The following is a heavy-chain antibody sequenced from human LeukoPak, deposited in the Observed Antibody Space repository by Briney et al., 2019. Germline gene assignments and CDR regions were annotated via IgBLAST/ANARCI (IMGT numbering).Heavy chain of an antibody. CDR2: IYYSGST. CDR1: GGSISRYY. J-gene: IGHJ4*02. D-gene: IGHD3-16*01. V-gene: IGHV4-59*01. Sequence: SETLSLICTVPGGSISRYYWSRIRQPPGKGLEWIGYIYYSGSTNYNPSLKSRVTISVDTSKNQFSLKLSSVTAADTAVYYCARRRWGTFDYWGQGTLVTVSS. CDR3: ARRRWGTFDY.